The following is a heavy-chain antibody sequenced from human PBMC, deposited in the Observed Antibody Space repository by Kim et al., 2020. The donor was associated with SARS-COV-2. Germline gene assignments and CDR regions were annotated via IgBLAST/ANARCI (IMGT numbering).Heavy chain of an antibody. J-gene: IGHJ4*02. CDR2: ISSTSDYI. D-gene: IGHD2-15*01. CDR3: ARARWTPNYYFDY. CDR1: GFTFSSNN. Sequence: GGSLRLSCAASGFTFSSNNINWVRQAPGKGLEWVSSISSTSDYIYYADSVKGRFTISRDNAKNSLYLQMNSLRAEDTAVYYCARARWTPNYYFDYWGQGTLVTVSP. V-gene: IGHV3-21*01.